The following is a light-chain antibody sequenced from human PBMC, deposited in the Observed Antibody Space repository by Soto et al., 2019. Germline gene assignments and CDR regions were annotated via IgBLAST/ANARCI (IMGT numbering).Light chain of an antibody. Sequence: EIVLTQSPATLSLSPGDRATLSCRASQSVRSDYFAWYQQKPGQAPRVIIFGVSTRATAIPDRFSGSGSGTEFTLTISGLQSADSAVYYCQQYSNWPPRLTFGGGTKVDIK. CDR2: GVS. J-gene: IGKJ4*01. CDR3: QQYSNWPPRLT. CDR1: QSVRSD. V-gene: IGKV3D-15*01.